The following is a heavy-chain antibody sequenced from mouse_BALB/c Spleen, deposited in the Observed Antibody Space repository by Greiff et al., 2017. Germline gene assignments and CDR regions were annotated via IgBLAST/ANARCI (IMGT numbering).Heavy chain of an antibody. CDR1: GYTFTSYW. D-gene: IGHD1-1*01. V-gene: IGHV1S81*02. Sequence: QVQLQQPGAELVKPGASVKLSCKASGYTFTSYWMHWVKQRPGQGLEWIGEINPSNGRTNYNEKFKSKATLTVDKSSITAYMQLSSLTSEDSAVYYCARFYGSSYYAMDYWGQGTSVTVSS. CDR3: ARFYGSSYYAMDY. CDR2: INPSNGRT. J-gene: IGHJ4*01.